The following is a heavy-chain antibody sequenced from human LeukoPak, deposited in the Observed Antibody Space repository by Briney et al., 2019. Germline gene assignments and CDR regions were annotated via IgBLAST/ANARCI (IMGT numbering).Heavy chain of an antibody. CDR2: IGGSGAGT. CDR3: AKEPLSCSGGSCSSVFDY. D-gene: IGHD2-15*01. V-gene: IGHV3-23*01. J-gene: IGHJ4*02. Sequence: PGGSLRLSCAASGFTFSSYAMNWVRQAPGKGLEWVSAIGGSGAGTYYADSVKGRFTISRDNSKNTLYLQMDSLRAEDTAVYYCAKEPLSCSGGSCSSVFDYWGQGTLVTVSS. CDR1: GFTFSSYA.